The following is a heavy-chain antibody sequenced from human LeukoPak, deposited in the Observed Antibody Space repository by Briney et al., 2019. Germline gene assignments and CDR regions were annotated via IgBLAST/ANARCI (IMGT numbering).Heavy chain of an antibody. CDR3: AREIVVVPSAMGFDP. V-gene: IGHV1-46*01. CDR2: INPSGGSS. D-gene: IGHD2-2*01. J-gene: IGHJ5*02. CDR1: GYSFTTYY. Sequence: ASVKVSCKASGYSFTTYYIHWVRQAPGQGLEWMGVINPSGGSSSFAQKFQARLTMTRDTSTSTVYMELSGLRSEDTAVYYCAREIVVVPSAMGFDPWGQGTLVTVSS.